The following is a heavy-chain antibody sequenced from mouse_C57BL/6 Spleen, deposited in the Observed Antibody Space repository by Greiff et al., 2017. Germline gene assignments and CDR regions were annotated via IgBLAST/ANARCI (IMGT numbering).Heavy chain of an antibody. D-gene: IGHD1-1*01. CDR2: IDPSDSYT. CDR3: ARTLTTVVAPYFDY. Sequence: QVQLQQPVAELVRPGTSVKLSCKASGYTFTSYWLHWVKQRPGQGLEWIGVIDPSDSYTNYNQKFKGKATLTVDTSSSTAYMQLSSLTSEDSAVYYCARTLTTVVAPYFDYWGQGTTLTVSS. CDR1: GYTFTSYW. J-gene: IGHJ2*01. V-gene: IGHV1-59*01.